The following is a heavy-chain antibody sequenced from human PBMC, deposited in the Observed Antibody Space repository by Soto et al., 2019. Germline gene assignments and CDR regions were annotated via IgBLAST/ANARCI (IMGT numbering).Heavy chain of an antibody. Sequence: PSETLSLTCTFSGCSISSYYWSLIRQPPGKGLEWIGYIYYSGSTNYNPSLKSRVTISVDTSKNQFSLKLSSVTAADTAVYYCARGATHNDYWGQGTLVTVSS. CDR1: GCSISSYY. CDR3: ARGATHNDY. D-gene: IGHD2-15*01. V-gene: IGHV4-59*01. J-gene: IGHJ4*02. CDR2: IYYSGST.